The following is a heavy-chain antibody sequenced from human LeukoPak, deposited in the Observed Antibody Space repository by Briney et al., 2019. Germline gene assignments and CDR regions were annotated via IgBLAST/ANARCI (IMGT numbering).Heavy chain of an antibody. CDR3: ARGGAYASSGYFYVA. Sequence: ASVKVSCKASGYTFTGYYMHWVRQAPGQGLEWMGWISSYNGNTDYAQNLQGRVTMTTDTSTNTAYMELRSLRSDDTAVYYCARGGAYASSGYFYVAWGQGTLVTVSS. J-gene: IGHJ5*02. V-gene: IGHV1-18*04. CDR1: GYTFTGYY. CDR2: ISSYNGNT. D-gene: IGHD3-22*01.